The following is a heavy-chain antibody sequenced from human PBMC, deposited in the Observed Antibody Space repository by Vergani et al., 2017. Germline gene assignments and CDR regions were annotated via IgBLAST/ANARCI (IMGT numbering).Heavy chain of an antibody. CDR1: GFTFNRYG. J-gene: IGHJ2*01. CDR3: ARDCPGGGGVCSAGWYFDL. D-gene: IGHD2-21*02. CDR2: VLFDGSNE. Sequence: QVQLVQSGGGVVQPGGSLRLSCVASGFTFNRYGMQWVRHAPGKGLEWVAYVLFDGSNEYYADSVKGRFIVSRDNSNDALYLQMNSLRTDDTAVYYCARDCPGGGGVCSAGWYFDLWGRGTLVTVSS. V-gene: IGHV3-30*02.